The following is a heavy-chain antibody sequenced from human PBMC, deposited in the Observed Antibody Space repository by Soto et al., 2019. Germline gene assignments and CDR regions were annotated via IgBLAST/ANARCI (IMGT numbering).Heavy chain of an antibody. J-gene: IGHJ6*02. CDR1: GFTFSNAW. CDR3: TTGTICLLVNYYYCYGMDV. V-gene: IGHV3-15*07. D-gene: IGHD1-1*01. CDR2: IKSKTDGGTI. Sequence: EVQLVESGGGLVKPGGSLRLSCAASGFTFSNAWMNWVRQAPGKGLEWVGRIKSKTDGGTIDYDAPVKGRITISREDSKNTLYLQINSQKTEDTAVYYCTTGTICLLVNYYYCYGMDVWGQGTTVTVSS.